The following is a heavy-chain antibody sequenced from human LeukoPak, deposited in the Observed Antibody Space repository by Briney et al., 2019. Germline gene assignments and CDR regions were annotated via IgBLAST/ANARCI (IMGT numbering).Heavy chain of an antibody. V-gene: IGHV1-18*01. D-gene: IGHD6-13*01. CDR2: ISGYNGNT. Sequence: GASVTVSCKASGYPLRSYGITWLRQAPGQGLEWMGWISGYNGNTNYAQKLQGRVTITTDTPTSTAYMELRSLRSHDTAVYYCARGLHSSSWPDFDYWGQGTLVTVSS. CDR3: ARGLHSSSWPDFDY. J-gene: IGHJ4*02. CDR1: GYPLRSYG.